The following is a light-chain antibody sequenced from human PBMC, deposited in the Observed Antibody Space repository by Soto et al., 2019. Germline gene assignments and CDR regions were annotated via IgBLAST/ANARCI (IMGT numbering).Light chain of an antibody. J-gene: IGKJ1*01. CDR3: QQSYSTFTWT. CDR1: QSISSY. CDR2: AAS. V-gene: IGKV1-39*01. Sequence: DIQMTQSPSSLSASVGDRVTITCRASQSISSYLNWYQQKPGKAPKLLIYAASSLQTGVPSRFSGSGSGTDFTLNISSLQPEDFATYYCQQSYSTFTWTFGQGTKVEIK.